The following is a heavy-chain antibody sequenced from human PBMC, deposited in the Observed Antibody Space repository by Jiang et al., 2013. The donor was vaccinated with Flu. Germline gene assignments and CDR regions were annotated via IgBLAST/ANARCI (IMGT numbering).Heavy chain of an antibody. Sequence: GAEVKKPGESLKISCKGSGYSFTSYWIGWVRQMPGKGLEWMGIIYPGDSDTRYSPSFQGQVTISADKSISTAYLQWSSPKASDTAMYYCARDRYSSSWYYYYGMDVWGQGTTVTVS. CDR1: GYSFTSYW. CDR3: ARDRYSSSWYYYYGMDV. J-gene: IGHJ6*02. CDR2: IYPGDSDT. V-gene: IGHV5-51*01. D-gene: IGHD6-13*01.